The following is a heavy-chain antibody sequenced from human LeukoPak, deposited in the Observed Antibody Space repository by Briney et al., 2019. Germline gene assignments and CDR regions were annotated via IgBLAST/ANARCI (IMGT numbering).Heavy chain of an antibody. Sequence: ASVKVSCKASGYTFPSYGISWVRQAPGQGFEWRGWISAYNGKTNYAQKLQGRVTMTTDTSTSTAYMELRSLRSDDTAVYYCARDWYCSGGSCYSLIYNYYYGMDVWGQGTTVTVSS. CDR2: ISAYNGKT. CDR1: GYTFPSYG. V-gene: IGHV1-18*01. CDR3: ARDWYCSGGSCYSLIYNYYYGMDV. D-gene: IGHD2-15*01. J-gene: IGHJ6*02.